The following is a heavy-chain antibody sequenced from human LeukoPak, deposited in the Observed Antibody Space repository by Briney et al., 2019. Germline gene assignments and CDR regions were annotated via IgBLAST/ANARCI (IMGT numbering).Heavy chain of an antibody. V-gene: IGHV1-69*06. CDR3: ARARWTSTVTTYYLDF. Sequence: SVKVSCKASGGTFSSYAISWVRQAPGQGLEWMGGIIPIFGTANYAQKFQGRVTITADKSTSTAYMELSGLRSDDTAVYYCARARWTSTVTTYYLDFWGQGTLVTVSS. D-gene: IGHD4-17*01. CDR1: GGTFSSYA. CDR2: IIPIFGTA. J-gene: IGHJ4*02.